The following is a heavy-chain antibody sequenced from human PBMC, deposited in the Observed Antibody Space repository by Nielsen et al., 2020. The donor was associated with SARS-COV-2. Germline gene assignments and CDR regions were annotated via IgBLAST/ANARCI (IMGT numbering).Heavy chain of an antibody. CDR1: GFTFSNAW. CDR2: IKSKTDGGTT. CDR3: TTEVEGYGDPQTYYYYGMDV. J-gene: IGHJ6*02. D-gene: IGHD4-17*01. Sequence: GESLKISCAASGFTFSNAWMSWVRQAPGKGLEWVGRIKSKTDGGTTDYAAPVKGRFTISRDDSKNTLYLQMNSLKTEDTAVYYCTTEVEGYGDPQTYYYYGMDVWGQGTTVTVSS. V-gene: IGHV3-15*01.